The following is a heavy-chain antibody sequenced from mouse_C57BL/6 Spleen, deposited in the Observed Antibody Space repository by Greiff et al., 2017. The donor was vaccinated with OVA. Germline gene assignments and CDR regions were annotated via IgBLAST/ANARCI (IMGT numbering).Heavy chain of an antibody. CDR1: GYSITSGYY. J-gene: IGHJ2*01. V-gene: IGHV3-6*01. CDR3: ARTKYYFDY. D-gene: IGHD1-3*01. CDR2: ISYDGSN. Sequence: EVKLVESGPGLVKPSQSLSLTCSVTGYSITSGYYWNWIRQFPGNKLEWMGYISYDGSNNSNPSLKNRISITRDTFKNQFFLKLNSVTTEDTATYYCARTKYYFDYWGQGTTLTVSS.